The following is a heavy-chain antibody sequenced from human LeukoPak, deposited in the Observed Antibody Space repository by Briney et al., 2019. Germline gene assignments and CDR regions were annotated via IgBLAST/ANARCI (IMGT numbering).Heavy chain of an antibody. CDR2: ISGSGDNT. J-gene: IGHJ4*02. D-gene: IGHD3-22*01. V-gene: IGHV3-23*01. CDR3: AKQESSGSYPYYFDY. Sequence: GGSLRLSCAASGFTFSSYGMSWVRQAPGKGLEWVSAISGSGDNTYYADSVKGRFTVSRDNSKNTVYVQMNSLRAEDTAIYYCAKQESSGSYPYYFDYWGQGTLVTVSS. CDR1: GFTFSSYG.